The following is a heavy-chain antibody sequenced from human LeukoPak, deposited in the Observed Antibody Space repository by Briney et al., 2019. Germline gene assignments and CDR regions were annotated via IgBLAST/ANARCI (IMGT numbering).Heavy chain of an antibody. D-gene: IGHD3-10*01. CDR2: IKSDGSSR. CDR1: GFTFRTSW. V-gene: IGHV3-74*01. CDR3: ARDPHGSGSSDSPHDAFDI. Sequence: PGGSLRLSCAASGFTFRTSWMHWVRQAPGKGLVWVSRIKSDGSSRSYADSVKARFTISRDNAKDTLYLQMSSLRDEDTAVYYCARDPHGSGSSDSPHDAFDIWGQGTMVTVSS. J-gene: IGHJ3*02.